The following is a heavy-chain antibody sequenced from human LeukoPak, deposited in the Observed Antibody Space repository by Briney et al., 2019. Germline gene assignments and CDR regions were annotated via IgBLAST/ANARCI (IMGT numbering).Heavy chain of an antibody. CDR2: INHSGST. J-gene: IGHJ6*02. CDR1: GGSFSGYY. Sequence: SETLSLTCAVYGGSFSGYYWSWIRQPPGKGLEWIGEINHSGSTNYNPSLKSRVTISVDTSKNQFSLKLSSVTAADTAVYYCARDRRLDCSSTSCQGWNYYYYYGMDVWGQGTTVTVSS. V-gene: IGHV4-34*01. CDR3: ARDRRLDCSSTSCQGWNYYYYYGMDV. D-gene: IGHD2-2*01.